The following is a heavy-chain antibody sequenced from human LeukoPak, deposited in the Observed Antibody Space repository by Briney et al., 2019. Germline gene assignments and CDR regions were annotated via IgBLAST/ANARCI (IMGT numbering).Heavy chain of an antibody. CDR1: GFTFCSYS. Sequence: GGSLRLSCAASGFTFCSYSMNWVRQAPGKGLEWVSSISSSSSYIYYADSVKGRFTISRDNAKSSLYLQMNSLKAEDTAVYYCASPVGSSYLNVVDYWGKGTMVTVSS. V-gene: IGHV3-21*01. D-gene: IGHD3-3*01. J-gene: IGHJ4*02. CDR2: ISSSSSYI. CDR3: ASPVGSSYLNVVDY.